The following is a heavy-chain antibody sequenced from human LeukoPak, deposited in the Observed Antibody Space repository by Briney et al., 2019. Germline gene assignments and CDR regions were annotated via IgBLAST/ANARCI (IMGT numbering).Heavy chain of an antibody. D-gene: IGHD5-18*01. Sequence: PGGSLRLSCAASGFTFSAYSMSWVRQAPGKGLEWVSYISSSTSTIDYADSVKGRFTISRDNAKNSLYLQMNSLRAEDTAVYYCARDAYSYGFEYFQGWGQGTLVTVSS. J-gene: IGHJ1*01. CDR3: ARDAYSYGFEYFQG. CDR1: GFTFSAYS. CDR2: ISSSTSTI. V-gene: IGHV3-48*01.